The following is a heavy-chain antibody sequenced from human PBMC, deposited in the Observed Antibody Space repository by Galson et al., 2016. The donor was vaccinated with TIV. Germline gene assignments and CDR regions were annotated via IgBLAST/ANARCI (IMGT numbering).Heavy chain of an antibody. V-gene: IGHV4-59*12. D-gene: IGHD3-16*01. J-gene: IGHJ4*02. Sequence: TLSLTCTVSGGSTSSYYWTWIRQPPGKGLEWIGYIYHTGNTIYNPSLKSRVAISLDTSKNQFSLKLSSVTAADTALYYCAREGSADYDWGRTHFDYWGQGTLVTVSS. CDR1: GGSTSSYY. CDR3: AREGSADYDWGRTHFDY. CDR2: IYHTGNT.